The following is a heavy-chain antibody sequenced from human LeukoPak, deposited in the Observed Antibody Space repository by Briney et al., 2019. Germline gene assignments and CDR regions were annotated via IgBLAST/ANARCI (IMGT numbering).Heavy chain of an antibody. D-gene: IGHD3-10*01. CDR3: ARVSSGSYYNEEVIDY. J-gene: IGHJ4*02. Sequence: SETLSLTCTVSGGSISSYYWSWIRQPPGKGLEWIGYIYYSGSTNYNPSLKSRVTISVDTSKNQFSLKLSSVTAADTAVYYCARVSSGSYYNEEVIDYWGQGTLVTVSS. CDR2: IYYSGST. CDR1: GGSISSYY. V-gene: IGHV4-59*01.